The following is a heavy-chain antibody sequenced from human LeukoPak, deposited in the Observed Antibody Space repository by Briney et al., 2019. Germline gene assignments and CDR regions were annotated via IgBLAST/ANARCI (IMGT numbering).Heavy chain of an antibody. CDR3: ARGGYCSGGRCYSGDY. CDR1: GFTLSSYS. J-gene: IGHJ4*02. CDR2: ISSSSSTM. Sequence: GSLRLSCAASGFTLSSYSMNWVRQAPGKGLEWVSYISSSSSTMYYADSVKGRFTISRDNAKNSLYLQMHSLRIEDTAVYYCARGGYCSGGRCYSGDYWGRGTLVTVSS. V-gene: IGHV3-48*01. D-gene: IGHD2-15*01.